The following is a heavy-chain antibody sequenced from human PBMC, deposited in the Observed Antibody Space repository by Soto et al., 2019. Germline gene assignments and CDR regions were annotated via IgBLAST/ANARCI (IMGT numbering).Heavy chain of an antibody. CDR1: GFTFSSYS. CDR3: AREGQLGGLNDY. Sequence: GGSLRLSCAASGFTFSSYSMNWVRQAPGKGLEWVSSISSSSSYIYYADSVKGRFTISRDNAKNSLYLQMNSLRAEDTAVYYCAREGQLGGLNDYWGQGTLVTVSS. CDR2: ISSSSSYI. J-gene: IGHJ4*02. V-gene: IGHV3-21*01. D-gene: IGHD6-6*01.